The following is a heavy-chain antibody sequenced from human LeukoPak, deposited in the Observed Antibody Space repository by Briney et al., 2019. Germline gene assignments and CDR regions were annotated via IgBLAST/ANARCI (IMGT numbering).Heavy chain of an antibody. CDR3: TRDRSRAEDD. CDR2: ISTSSYTI. D-gene: IGHD1-14*01. J-gene: IGHJ4*02. CDR1: GFTFTDDY. V-gene: IGHV3-11*04. Sequence: GGSLRLSCVASGFTFTDDYMTWIRQAPGKGLEWISYISTSSYTIYYADSVKGRFTISRDNAKNSLYLQMNSLRGEDTAVYYCTRDRSRAEDDWGQGTLVTVSS.